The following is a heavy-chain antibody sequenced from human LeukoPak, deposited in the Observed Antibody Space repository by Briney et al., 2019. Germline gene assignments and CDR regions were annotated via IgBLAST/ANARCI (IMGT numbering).Heavy chain of an antibody. CDR1: GGSISSSSYS. V-gene: IGHV4-39*07. J-gene: IGHJ4*02. D-gene: IGHD3-16*01. Sequence: SETLSLTCTVSGGSISSSSYSWGWIRQPPGKGLEWIGSIYYSGSTYYNPSLKSRVTISVDTSKNQFSLKLSSVTAADTAVYYCARRPLPWGGFDYWGQGTLVTVSS. CDR2: IYYSGST. CDR3: ARRPLPWGGFDY.